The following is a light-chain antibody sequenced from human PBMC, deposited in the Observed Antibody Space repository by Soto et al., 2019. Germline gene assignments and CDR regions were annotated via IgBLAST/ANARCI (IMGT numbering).Light chain of an antibody. CDR1: SSNIGAGYD. Sequence: QSVLTQPPSVSGAPGQRVTISCTGSSSNIGAGYDVHWYQQFPGTAPELLIYDNNNRPSGVPDRFSGSKSGTSASLAITGLQAEDEADYYCQSYDSSLSGSVFGGGTKLTVL. CDR3: QSYDSSLSGSV. CDR2: DNN. J-gene: IGLJ2*01. V-gene: IGLV1-40*01.